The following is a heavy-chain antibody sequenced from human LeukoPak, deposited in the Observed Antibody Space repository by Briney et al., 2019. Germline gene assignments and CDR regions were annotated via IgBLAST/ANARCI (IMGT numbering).Heavy chain of an antibody. D-gene: IGHD5-18*01. V-gene: IGHV3-11*01. CDR3: ARGHTAMVTGHFQH. CDR2: ISGSGSTM. Sequence: PGGSLRLSCAASGFTFSDYYMSWIRQAPGKGLEWVSYISGSGSTMYYADSVKGRFTISRDNAKNSLYLQMNSLRAEDTAVYYCARGHTAMVTGHFQHWGQGTLVTVSS. J-gene: IGHJ1*01. CDR1: GFTFSDYY.